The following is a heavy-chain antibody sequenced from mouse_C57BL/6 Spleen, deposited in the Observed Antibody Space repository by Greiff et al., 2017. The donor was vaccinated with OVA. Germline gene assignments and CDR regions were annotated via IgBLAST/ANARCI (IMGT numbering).Heavy chain of an antibody. CDR2: ISYDGSN. CDR3: ATVYDYGGAMDY. D-gene: IGHD2-4*01. Sequence: ESGPGLVKPSQSLSLTCSVTGYSITSGYYWNWIRQFPGNKLEWMGYISYDGSNNYNPSLKNRNSITRDTSKNQFFLKLNSVTTEDTASEYCATVYDYGGAMDYWGQGTSVTVSS. V-gene: IGHV3-6*01. J-gene: IGHJ4*01. CDR1: GYSITSGYY.